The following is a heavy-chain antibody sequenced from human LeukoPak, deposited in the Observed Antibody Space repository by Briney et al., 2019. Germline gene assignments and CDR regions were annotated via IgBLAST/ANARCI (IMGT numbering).Heavy chain of an antibody. CDR1: GYSFTSYW. V-gene: IGHV5-51*01. D-gene: IGHD3-10*01. CDR2: IYPGDSDT. J-gene: IGHJ4*02. Sequence: GESPRISCKGSGYSFTSYWSGWVRQMPGKGLEWMGIIYPGDSDTRYSPSFQGQVTISADKSISTAYLQWSSLKASDTAMYYCARPAANYYGSGSSWYYFDYWGQGTLVTVSS. CDR3: ARPAANYYGSGSSWYYFDY.